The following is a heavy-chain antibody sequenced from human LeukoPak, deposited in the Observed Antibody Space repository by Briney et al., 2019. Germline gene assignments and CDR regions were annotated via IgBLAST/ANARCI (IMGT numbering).Heavy chain of an antibody. V-gene: IGHV4-34*01. CDR2: INHSGST. CDR1: GGSFSGYY. J-gene: IGHJ4*02. D-gene: IGHD5-18*01. Sequence: KTSETLSLTCAVYGGSFSGYYWSWIRQPPGKGLEWIGEINHSGSTNYNPSLKSRVTISVDTSKNQFSLKLSSVTAADTAVYYCARAETTWIQLWLHTLFDYWGQGTLVTVSS. CDR3: ARAETTWIQLWLHTLFDY.